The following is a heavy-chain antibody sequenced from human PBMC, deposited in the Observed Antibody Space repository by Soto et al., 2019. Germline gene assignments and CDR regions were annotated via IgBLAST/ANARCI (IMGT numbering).Heavy chain of an antibody. CDR1: GFTSSDYA. Sequence: EVHLLDSGGGLVQPGGSLRLSCAASGFTSSDYAMSWLRQPPGKGLEWVSAISGSGDRTYYADSVKGRFTISRDNSKNTLYLQMNSLRAEDSAVYYCVRERSGYSYADSWGQGTLVTVSS. D-gene: IGHD5-18*01. CDR3: VRERSGYSYADS. CDR2: ISGSGDRT. J-gene: IGHJ4*02. V-gene: IGHV3-23*01.